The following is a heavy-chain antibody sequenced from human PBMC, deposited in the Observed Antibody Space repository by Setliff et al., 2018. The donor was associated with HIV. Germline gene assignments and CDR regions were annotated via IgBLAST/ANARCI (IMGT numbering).Heavy chain of an antibody. J-gene: IGHJ5*02. CDR1: GASITTDTYF. CDR2: VNRDGGA. CDR3: ARIDWQLWWFDP. V-gene: IGHV4-39*07. D-gene: IGHD6-6*01. Sequence: PSETLSLTCTVSGASITTDTYFWTWIRQSPGKGLEWVGQVNRDGGAHYNPSLRSRVTISVDTSKNQFSLKLSSVTAADTAVYYCARIDWQLWWFDPWGQGTLVTVSS.